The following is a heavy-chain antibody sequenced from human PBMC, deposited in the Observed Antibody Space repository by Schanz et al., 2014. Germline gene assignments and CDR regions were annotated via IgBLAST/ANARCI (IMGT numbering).Heavy chain of an antibody. CDR1: GGSFSAYH. CDR3: ASRRRMGISMVRGILKGWFDP. Sequence: QVQLQQWGAGLLKPSETLSLICVINGGSFSAYHWSWLRQSPGKGPEWIGEISHDGTTNYNPSLKSRVTISGDTSKKQFSRNLTSVTAADTAVYYCASRRRMGISMVRGILKGWFDPWGQGTLVTVSS. D-gene: IGHD3-10*01. J-gene: IGHJ5*02. CDR2: ISHDGTT. V-gene: IGHV4-34*02.